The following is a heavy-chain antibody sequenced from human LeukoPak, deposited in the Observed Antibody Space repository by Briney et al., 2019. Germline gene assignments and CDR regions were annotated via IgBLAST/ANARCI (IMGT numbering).Heavy chain of an antibody. CDR2: IYYSGST. D-gene: IGHD3-16*01. J-gene: IGHJ4*02. CDR1: GGSISSSSYY. CDR3: ASRSLDGDYFDY. V-gene: IGHV4-39*07. Sequence: SETLSLTCTVSGGSISSSSYYWGWIRQPPGKGLEWIGSIYYSGSTYYNPSLKSRVTISVDTSKNQFSLKLSSVTAADTAVYYCASRSLDGDYFDYWGQGTLVTVSS.